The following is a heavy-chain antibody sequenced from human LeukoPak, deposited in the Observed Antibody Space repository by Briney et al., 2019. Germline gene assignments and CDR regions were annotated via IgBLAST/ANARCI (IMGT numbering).Heavy chain of an antibody. CDR1: GGTFSSYA. D-gene: IGHD2-8*01. Sequence: SVKVSCKASGGTFSSYAISWVRQAPGQGLEWMGGIIPIFGTANYAQKFQGRVTITADESTSTAYMELSSLRSEDTAVYYCARGRVRQGGMLYSFDYWGQGTLVTVSS. V-gene: IGHV1-69*13. CDR3: ARGRVRQGGMLYSFDY. CDR2: IIPIFGTA. J-gene: IGHJ4*02.